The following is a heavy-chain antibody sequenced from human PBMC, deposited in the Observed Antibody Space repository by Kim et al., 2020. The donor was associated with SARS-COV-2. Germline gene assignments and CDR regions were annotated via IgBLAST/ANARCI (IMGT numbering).Heavy chain of an antibody. J-gene: IGHJ4*02. CDR3: ARDLVSSGSRTYAY. V-gene: IGHV1-8*02. D-gene: IGHD3-3*01. CDR1: GYSFSNYD. Sequence: ASVKVSCKASGYSFSNYDINWVRQATGQGLEWLGWMNPISGNTGYATRFQGRISMTRNNSISTAYMEISSLGSEDTAVYYCARDLVSSGSRTYAYWGQGTLVTVSS. CDR2: MNPISGNT.